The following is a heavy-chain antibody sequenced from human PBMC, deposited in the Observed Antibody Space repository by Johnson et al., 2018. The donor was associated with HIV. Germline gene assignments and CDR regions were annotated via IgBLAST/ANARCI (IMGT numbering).Heavy chain of an antibody. D-gene: IGHD2-15*01. CDR1: GFTFSSYA. CDR2: ISYDGSNK. CDR3: TRSQDIKDIVVVVAAPLAFDI. V-gene: IGHV3-30*04. J-gene: IGHJ3*02. Sequence: QVQLVESGGGVVQPGRSLRLSCAASGFTFSSYAMHWVRQAPGKGLEWVAVISYDGSNKYYADSVKGRFTISRDNSKDTLYLQMNSLRAGDTAVYYCTRSQDIKDIVVVVAAPLAFDIWGQGTMVTVSS.